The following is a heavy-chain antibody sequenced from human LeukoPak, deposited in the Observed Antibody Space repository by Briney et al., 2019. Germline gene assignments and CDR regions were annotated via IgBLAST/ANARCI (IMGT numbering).Heavy chain of an antibody. CDR2: IYSGGST. V-gene: IGHV3-53*01. J-gene: IGHJ4*02. CDR3: ARSLLAGYYNY. Sequence: GGSLRLSCAASGFTVSSNYMSWVRQAPGKGLEWVSVIYSGGSTYYADSVKGRFTISRDNSKNTLYLQTNSLRAEDTAVYYCARSLLAGYYNYWGQGTLVTVSS. CDR1: GFTVSSNY. D-gene: IGHD3-9*01.